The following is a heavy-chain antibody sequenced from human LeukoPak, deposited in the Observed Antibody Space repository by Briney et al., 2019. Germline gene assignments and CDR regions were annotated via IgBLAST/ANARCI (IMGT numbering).Heavy chain of an antibody. CDR1: GFTFSSYS. J-gene: IGHJ4*02. Sequence: GGSLRLSCAASGFTFSSYSMNWVRQAPGKWLGWVSYISSSSSTIYYADSVKGRFTISRDNAKNSLYLQMNSLRAEDTAVYYCAREDRGSHFDYWGQGTLVTVSS. CDR3: AREDRGSHFDY. CDR2: ISSSSSTI. D-gene: IGHD3-10*01. V-gene: IGHV3-48*01.